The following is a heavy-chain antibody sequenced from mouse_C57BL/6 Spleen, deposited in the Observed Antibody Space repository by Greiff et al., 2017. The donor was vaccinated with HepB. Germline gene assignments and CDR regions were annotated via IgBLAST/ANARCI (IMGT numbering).Heavy chain of an antibody. Sequence: QVQLKESGAELVRPGSSVKLSCKASGYTFTSYWMHWVKQRPIQGLEWIGNIDPSDSETHYNQKFKDKATLTVDKSSSTAYMQLSSLTSEDSAVYYCARSTGTWYFDVWGTGTTVTVSS. V-gene: IGHV1-52*01. CDR3: ARSTGTWYFDV. CDR2: IDPSDSET. D-gene: IGHD4-1*01. J-gene: IGHJ1*03. CDR1: GYTFTSYW.